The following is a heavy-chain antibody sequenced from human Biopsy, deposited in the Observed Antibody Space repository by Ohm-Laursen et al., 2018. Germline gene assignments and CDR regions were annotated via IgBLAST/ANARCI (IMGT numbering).Heavy chain of an antibody. J-gene: IGHJ5*02. D-gene: IGHD3-22*01. CDR2: FFSSANT. CDR1: GGSIRRRGSY. Sequence: TLSLTWTVSGGSIRRRGSYGGWIRQRPGKGLEWNGYFFSSANTHYKLPLKNHITKSGVTSKNQFSLKLNSVSGADTAVYYCARGDYFDSNGYFWFDPWGQGTLVTVSS. CDR3: ARGDYFDSNGYFWFDP. V-gene: IGHV4-31*01.